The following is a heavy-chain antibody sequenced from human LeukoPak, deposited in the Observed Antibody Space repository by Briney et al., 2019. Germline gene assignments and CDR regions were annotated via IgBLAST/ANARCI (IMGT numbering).Heavy chain of an antibody. J-gene: IGHJ4*02. Sequence: GASVKVSCKASGYTFTSYDINWVRQATGQGLEWMGWMNPNSGNTGYARKFQGRVSMTRNTSISTAYMELSSLRSEDTAVYYCARVSNGDYDFDYWGQGTLVTVSS. CDR1: GYTFTSYD. V-gene: IGHV1-8*01. CDR3: ARVSNGDYDFDY. CDR2: MNPNSGNT. D-gene: IGHD4-17*01.